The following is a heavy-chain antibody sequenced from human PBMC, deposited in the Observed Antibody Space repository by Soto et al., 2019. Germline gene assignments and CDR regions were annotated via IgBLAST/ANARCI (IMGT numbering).Heavy chain of an antibody. CDR3: ARAVTGTIHHQYFGS. Sequence: GESLKISCKGSGYSFTSYWICWVRQMPVKGLEWMGIIYPSDSDTRYSPSFQGQVTISADNSITAAYLQLTSLMASDTDSYYCARAVTGTIHHQYFGSWGQGNLVTICS. J-gene: IGHJ4*02. D-gene: IGHD1-7*01. CDR2: IYPSDSDT. V-gene: IGHV5-51*01. CDR1: GYSFTSYW.